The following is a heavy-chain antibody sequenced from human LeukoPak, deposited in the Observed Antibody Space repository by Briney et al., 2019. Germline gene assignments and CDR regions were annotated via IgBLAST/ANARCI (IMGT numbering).Heavy chain of an antibody. CDR2: IYPGDSDT. V-gene: IGHV5-51*01. D-gene: IGHD6-13*01. CDR1: GYSFTSYW. CDR3: ATTYSSTWFDY. J-gene: IGHJ4*02. Sequence: KVSCQGSGYSFTSYWIGWVRQMPGKGLEWMGIIYPGDSDTRYSPSFQGQVTISADKSISTAYLQWSSLKASDTAMYYCATTYSSTWFDYWGQGTLVTVSS.